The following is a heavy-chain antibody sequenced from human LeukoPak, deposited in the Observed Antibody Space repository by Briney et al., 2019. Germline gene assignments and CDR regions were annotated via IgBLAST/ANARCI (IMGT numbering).Heavy chain of an antibody. Sequence: PGRSLRLSCAASGFSFSNFAMTWVRQAPGKGLEWVSSIIGGHFPTYYTDSVKGRFTISRDNSKNTLYLQMNSLRADDTAVYNCTGDPNGDYVGAFESWGQGTLVTVSS. D-gene: IGHD4-17*01. CDR2: IIGGHFPT. CDR3: TGDPNGDYVGAFES. J-gene: IGHJ5*01. V-gene: IGHV3-23*01. CDR1: GFSFSNFA.